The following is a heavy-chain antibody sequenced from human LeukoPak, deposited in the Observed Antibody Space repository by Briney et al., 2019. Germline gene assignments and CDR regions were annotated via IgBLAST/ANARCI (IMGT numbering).Heavy chain of an antibody. J-gene: IGHJ4*02. CDR3: AKDMGTVVVAATGCDY. CDR2: ISGSGGRT. V-gene: IGHV3-23*01. CDR1: GFTFSSYA. D-gene: IGHD2-15*01. Sequence: GGSLRLSCAASGFTFSSYAMSWVRQAPGKGLEWVSAISGSGGRTYYADSVKGRFTISRDNSKNTLYLQMNSLRAEDTAVYYCAKDMGTVVVAATGCDYWGQGTLVTVSS.